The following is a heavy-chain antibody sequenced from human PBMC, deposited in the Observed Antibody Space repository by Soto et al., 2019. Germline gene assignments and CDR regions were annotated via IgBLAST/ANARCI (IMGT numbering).Heavy chain of an antibody. V-gene: IGHV4-39*01. CDR3: ARPRYRFGTSGYYPFVY. CDR1: GDFISNTTYY. D-gene: IGHD3-22*01. J-gene: IGHJ4*02. CDR2: IYFSGSGTS. Sequence: SETLSLTCSVSGDFISNTTYYWGWVRQAPGKGLEWVGSIYFSGSGTSHYNPSLKSRVTISVDTSKNQFSLKLTSVTAADTAVYYCARPRYRFGTSGYYPFVYWGLGTLVTVSS.